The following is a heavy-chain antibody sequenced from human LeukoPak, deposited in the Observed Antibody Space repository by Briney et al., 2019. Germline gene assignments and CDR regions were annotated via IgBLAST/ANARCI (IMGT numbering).Heavy chain of an antibody. J-gene: IGHJ4*02. CDR1: GYTFSGYY. CDR3: ARDRYCSNGVCSGEFDY. CDR2: INPGNGNT. Sequence: ASVKVSCKASGYTFSGYYIHWVRQAPGQGLEWMGWINPGNGNTKYSQEFQGRVNIARDTSASTAYMELSSLRSEDMALYYCARDRYCSNGVCSGEFDYWGQGTLVTVSS. D-gene: IGHD2-8*01. V-gene: IGHV1-3*03.